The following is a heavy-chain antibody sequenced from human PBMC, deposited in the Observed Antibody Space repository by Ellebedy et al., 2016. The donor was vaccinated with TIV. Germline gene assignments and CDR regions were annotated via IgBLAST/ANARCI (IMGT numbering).Heavy chain of an antibody. CDR3: AKDMGVLVVTKGFDY. Sequence: GGSLRLXCAASGFTFADYAMHWVRQVPGKGLEWVSGISWNSGSIGYADSVKGRFTISRDNAKNSLYLQMNSLRAEDTALYYCAKDMGVLVVTKGFDYWGQGTLVTVSS. CDR1: GFTFADYA. CDR2: ISWNSGSI. V-gene: IGHV3-9*01. D-gene: IGHD3-22*01. J-gene: IGHJ4*02.